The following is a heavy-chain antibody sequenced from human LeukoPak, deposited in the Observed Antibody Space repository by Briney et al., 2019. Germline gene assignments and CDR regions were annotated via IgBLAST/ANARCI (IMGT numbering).Heavy chain of an antibody. V-gene: IGHV4-59*08. CDR3: ARSGSTVSPFDY. J-gene: IGHJ4*02. D-gene: IGHD4-17*01. CDR1: GGSISSYY. CDR2: IYYSGST. Sequence: PSETLSLTCTVSGGSISSYYWSWIRQPPGKGLEWIGYIYYSGSTNYNPSLKSRVTISVDTSKNQFSLKLSSVTAADTAVYYCARSGSTVSPFDYWGQGTLVTVSS.